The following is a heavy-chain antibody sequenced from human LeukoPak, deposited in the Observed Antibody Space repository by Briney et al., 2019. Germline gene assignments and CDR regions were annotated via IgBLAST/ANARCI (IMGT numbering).Heavy chain of an antibody. CDR1: GFSFTSSW. J-gene: IGHJ4*02. V-gene: IGHV3-7*04. CDR3: ARDNYGSGSHGD. D-gene: IGHD3-10*01. CDR2: IRQDGGET. Sequence: GGSLRLSCAASGFSFTSSWMTWVRQAPGKGLGWVGNIRQDGGETQFVDSLKGRFTISRDNAKNSLYLQMNSLRVEDTAVYFCARDNYGSGSHGDWGQGTLVTVSS.